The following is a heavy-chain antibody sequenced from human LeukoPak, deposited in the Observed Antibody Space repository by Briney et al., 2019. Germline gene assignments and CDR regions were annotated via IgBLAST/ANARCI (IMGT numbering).Heavy chain of an antibody. J-gene: IGHJ5*02. CDR2: ISAYNGNT. V-gene: IGHV1-18*01. Sequence: ASVKVSCKASGYTFTSYGISWVRQAPGQGLEWMGWISAYNGNTNYAQKLQGRVTMTTDTSTSTAYMELRSLRSDDTAVYYCARDTPVHGGNPRWFDPWGQGTLVTASS. CDR3: ARDTPVHGGNPRWFDP. CDR1: GYTFTSYG. D-gene: IGHD4-23*01.